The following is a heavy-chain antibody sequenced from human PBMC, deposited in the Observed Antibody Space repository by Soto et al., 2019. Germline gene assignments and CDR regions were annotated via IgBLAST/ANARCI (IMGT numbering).Heavy chain of an antibody. CDR1: GGTFSSYA. CDR2: IIPIFGTA. Sequence: GASVKVSCKASGGTFSSYAISWVRQTPGQGLEWMGGIIPIFGTANYAQKFQGRVTITADESTSTAYMELSSLRSEDTAVYYCARGVGISGYLFDYWGQGNLVTVSS. D-gene: IGHD3-22*01. V-gene: IGHV1-69*13. CDR3: ARGVGISGYLFDY. J-gene: IGHJ4*02.